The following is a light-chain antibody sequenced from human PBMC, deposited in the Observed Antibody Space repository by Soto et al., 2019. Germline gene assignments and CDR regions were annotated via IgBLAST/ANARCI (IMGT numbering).Light chain of an antibody. Sequence: DIQMTQSPSTGSASLGDRVTITSRASQSISSWLAWYQQTQGKAPKILIYDASSLESGVPSRFRGSGSGTECTLPISRLQPDDFATYYCQQYNSYPRTFGQGTKVDIK. V-gene: IGKV1-5*01. CDR3: QQYNSYPRT. CDR2: DAS. CDR1: QSISSW. J-gene: IGKJ1*01.